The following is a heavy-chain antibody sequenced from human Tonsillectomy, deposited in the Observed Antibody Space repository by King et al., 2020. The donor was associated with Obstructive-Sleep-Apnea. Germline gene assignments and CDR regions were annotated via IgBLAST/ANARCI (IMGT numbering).Heavy chain of an antibody. V-gene: IGHV4-31*03. CDR1: GGSISSGGYF. D-gene: IGHD4-17*01. CDR2: IYYSGST. Sequence: VQLQESGPGLVKPSQTLSLTCTVSGGSISSGGYFWSWIRQHPGKGLEWIWYIYYSGSTYYNPSFKSRVTISVDTSKNQFSLKLSPVTAADTAVYYCARADTYGDIYYFDYWGQGTLVTVSS. J-gene: IGHJ4*02. CDR3: ARADTYGDIYYFDY.